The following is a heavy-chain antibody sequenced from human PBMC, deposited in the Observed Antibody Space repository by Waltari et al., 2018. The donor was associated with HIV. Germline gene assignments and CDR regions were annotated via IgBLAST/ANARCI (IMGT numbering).Heavy chain of an antibody. CDR3: ARDPYYYDTTYGMDV. J-gene: IGHJ6*02. CDR1: GFTFISHA. Sequence: QVQLVGSGGGVVQPGRSLSPSWSASGFTFISHALPWVRQAPGKGLEWVAVISYDGSNKYYADSVKGRFTISRDNSKNTLYLQMNSLRAEDTAVYYCARDPYYYDTTYGMDVWGQGTTVTVSS. CDR2: ISYDGSNK. V-gene: IGHV3-30-3*01. D-gene: IGHD3-22*01.